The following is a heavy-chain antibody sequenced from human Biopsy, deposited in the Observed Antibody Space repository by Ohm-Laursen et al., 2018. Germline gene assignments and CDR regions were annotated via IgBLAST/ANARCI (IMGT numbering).Heavy chain of an antibody. Sequence: SETLSLTCTASGGSISSDYWSRIRQTPGKGLEWIGYIYYSGSTNYNPSLKSRVTISVDTSKNQFSLRLNSVTAADTAAYYRARATNSTGWPYYYFYGMDVWGQGTTVTVSS. CDR1: GGSISSDY. CDR3: ARATNSTGWPYYYFYGMDV. J-gene: IGHJ6*02. V-gene: IGHV4-59*01. CDR2: IYYSGST. D-gene: IGHD2/OR15-2a*01.